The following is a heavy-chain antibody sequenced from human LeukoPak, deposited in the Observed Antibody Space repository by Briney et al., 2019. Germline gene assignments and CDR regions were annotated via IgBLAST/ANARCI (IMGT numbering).Heavy chain of an antibody. CDR2: IYTSGST. CDR1: GGSISSYY. J-gene: IGHJ4*02. D-gene: IGHD3-22*01. V-gene: IGHV4-4*07. Sequence: TSETLSLTCTVSGGSISSYYWSWIRQPAGKGLEWIGRIYTSGSTNYNPSLKSRFTMSVDTSKNQFSLKLSSVTAADTAVYYSARDAYYYDSSGYWADYWGQGTLVTVSS. CDR3: ARDAYYYDSSGYWADY.